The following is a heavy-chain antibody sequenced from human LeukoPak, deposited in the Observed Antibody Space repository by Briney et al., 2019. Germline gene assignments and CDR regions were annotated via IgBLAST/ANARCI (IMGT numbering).Heavy chain of an antibody. Sequence: PGGSLTLSWAASGFTFSDYYMSWVRQPPGKGLDWVAYISHSGTPIYNADSVKRRFTISSDNAKHILFLQMNSPEAHNTAEYYLAKRRGLDLTYYYHMDVWGKGTTVTVSS. CDR3: AKRRGLDLTYYYHMDV. J-gene: IGHJ6*03. D-gene: IGHD3/OR15-3a*01. CDR1: GFTFSDYY. V-gene: IGHV3-11*01. CDR2: ISHSGTPI.